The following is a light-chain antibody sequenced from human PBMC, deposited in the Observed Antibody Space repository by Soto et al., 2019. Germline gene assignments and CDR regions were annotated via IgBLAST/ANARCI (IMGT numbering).Light chain of an antibody. V-gene: IGKV3-20*01. J-gene: IGKJ1*01. CDR1: QSVSISY. Sequence: IVLTQYPGNLSWSWGESGTLWWPASQSVSISYLAWYQQNPGQPPRLLMYGASARATGIADRFSGTGSGTDCTITFSRLKPEDGPVYYGQQSGSSRWTFGQGTKVDIK. CDR3: QQSGSSRWT. CDR2: GAS.